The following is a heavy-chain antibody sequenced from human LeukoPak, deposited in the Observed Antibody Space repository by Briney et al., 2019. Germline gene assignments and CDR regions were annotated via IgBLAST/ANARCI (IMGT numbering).Heavy chain of an antibody. CDR2: INPNSGGT. CDR1: GYTFTSYD. D-gene: IGHD3-10*01. Sequence: ASVKVSCTASGYTFTSYDINWVRQATGQGLEWMGWINPNSGGTNYAQKFQGRVTMTRDTSISTAYMELSRLRSDDTAVYYCARAAPRLLWFGELPLGYWGQGTLVTVSS. V-gene: IGHV1-2*02. J-gene: IGHJ4*02. CDR3: ARAAPRLLWFGELPLGY.